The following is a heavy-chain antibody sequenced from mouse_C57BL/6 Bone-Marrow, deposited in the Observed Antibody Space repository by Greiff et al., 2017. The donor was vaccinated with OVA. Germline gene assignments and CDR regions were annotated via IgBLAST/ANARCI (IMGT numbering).Heavy chain of an antibody. CDR1: GYTFTDYY. D-gene: IGHD4-1*01. CDR2: INPNNGGT. V-gene: IGHV1-26*01. J-gene: IGHJ2*01. CDR3: ARWGLGLYFDY. Sequence: VQLQQSGPELVKPGASVKISCKASGYTFTDYYMNWVKQSHGKSLEWIGDINPNNGGTSYNQKFKGKATLTVDKSSSTAYMELRSLTSEDSAFYYCARWGLGLYFDYWGQGTTLTVSS.